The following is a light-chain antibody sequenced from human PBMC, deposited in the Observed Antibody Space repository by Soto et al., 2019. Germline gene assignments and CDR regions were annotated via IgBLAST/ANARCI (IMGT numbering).Light chain of an antibody. V-gene: IGLV2-14*03. Sequence: SVLTQAASVYGSPGQSITISNTGTSSDVGGYNYVSWYQHHPGKAPKLIIYDVSNRPSGVSIRFSGSKSDNTASLTISGLQPEDEADYHCSSYTTSNTRQIVFGTGTKVTVL. J-gene: IGLJ1*01. CDR3: SSYTTSNTRQIV. CDR2: DVS. CDR1: SSDVGGYNY.